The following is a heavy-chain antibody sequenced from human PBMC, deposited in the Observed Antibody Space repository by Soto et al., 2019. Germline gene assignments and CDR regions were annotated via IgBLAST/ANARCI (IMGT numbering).Heavy chain of an antibody. D-gene: IGHD2-15*01. CDR3: ARDQGVVVVAANWFDP. Sequence: QVQLVQSGAEVKKPGSSVKVSCKASGGTFSSYTISWVRQAPGQGLEWMGRIIPILGIANYAQKFQGRVTITXXKXTXKAYMELSSLRSEDTAVYYCARDQGVVVVAANWFDPWGQGTLVTVSS. CDR1: GGTFSSYT. V-gene: IGHV1-69*08. CDR2: IIPILGIA. J-gene: IGHJ5*02.